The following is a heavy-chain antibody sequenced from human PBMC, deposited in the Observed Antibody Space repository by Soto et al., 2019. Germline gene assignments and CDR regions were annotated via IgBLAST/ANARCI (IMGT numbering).Heavy chain of an antibody. Sequence: SETLSLTCTVSGGSISSSSYCWGWIRQPPGKGLEWIGSIYYSGSTYYNPSLKSRVTISVDASKNQFSLKLSSVTAADTAVYYCARPYCSSTSCYVGRDYYYYMDVWGKGTTVTVSS. J-gene: IGHJ6*03. D-gene: IGHD2-2*01. V-gene: IGHV4-39*01. CDR3: ARPYCSSTSCYVGRDYYYYMDV. CDR2: IYYSGST. CDR1: GGSISSSSYC.